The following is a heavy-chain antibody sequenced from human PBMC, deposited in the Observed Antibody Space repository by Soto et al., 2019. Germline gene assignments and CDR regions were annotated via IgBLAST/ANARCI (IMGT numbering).Heavy chain of an antibody. V-gene: IGHV3-23*01. Sequence: EVQLLESGGGLVQPGGSLKLSCAASGFSFDSHSMSWVRQAPGKGLEWVAGISGSGYSKYHADSVRGRFTISRDNSWNTLNLQMNSLRAEDTDLYYCAKSRGDRWSTYSFDAVGQGTVVTVSS. D-gene: IGHD1-26*01. CDR3: AKSRGDRWSTYSFDA. CDR1: GFSFDSHS. J-gene: IGHJ4*02. CDR2: ISGSGYSK.